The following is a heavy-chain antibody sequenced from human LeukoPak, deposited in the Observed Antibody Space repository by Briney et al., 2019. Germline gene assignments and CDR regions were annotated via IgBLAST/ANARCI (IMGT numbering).Heavy chain of an antibody. CDR3: AKDGEWTFDI. CDR1: GFTFSISG. J-gene: IGHJ3*02. CDR2: IGRDGSTK. Sequence: GGSLRLSCAASGFTFSISGMHWVRQAPGEGLEWVAFIGRDGSTKYYADSVKGRFTISGDSSYNTAYLQMNSLGAEDTAIYYCAKDGEWTFDIWGQGTMVTVSS. V-gene: IGHV3-30*02. D-gene: IGHD3-3*01.